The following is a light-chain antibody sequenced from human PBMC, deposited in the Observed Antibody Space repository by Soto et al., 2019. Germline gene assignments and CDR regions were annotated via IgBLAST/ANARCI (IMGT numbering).Light chain of an antibody. CDR2: AAS. CDR1: QGISNY. V-gene: IGKV1-27*01. CDR3: HKYNSAPYT. J-gene: IGKJ2*01. Sequence: DIQMTQSPSSLSASVGDRVIIACRASQGISNYLAWYQQKPGKVPKVLIYAASTLQSGVPSRFSGSGSGTDFTLTISSLQPEDVAIYYCHKYNSAPYTFGQGTKLQIK.